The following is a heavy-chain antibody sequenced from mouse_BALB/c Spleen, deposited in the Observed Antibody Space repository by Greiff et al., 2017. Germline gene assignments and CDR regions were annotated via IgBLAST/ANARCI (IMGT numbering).Heavy chain of an antibody. CDR1: GFTFSSYT. V-gene: IGHV5-6-4*01. CDR3: TRDQGATVMDY. J-gene: IGHJ4*01. D-gene: IGHD1-1*01. CDR2: ISSGGSYT. Sequence: EVKLVESGGGLVKPGGSLKLSCAASGFTFSSYTMSWVRQTPEKRLEWVATISSGGSYTYYPDSVKGRFTISRDNAKNTLYLQMSSLKSEDTAMYYCTRDQGATVMDYWGPGTSVTVSS.